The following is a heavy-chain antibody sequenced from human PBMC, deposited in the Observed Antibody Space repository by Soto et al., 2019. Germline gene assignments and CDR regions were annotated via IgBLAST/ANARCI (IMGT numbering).Heavy chain of an antibody. CDR2: ISSSSSTI. D-gene: IGHD3-22*01. Sequence: GGSLILACAGSGFTVRSDSMKWVRQAPGKGLEWVSYISSSSSTIYYADSVKGRFTISRDNAKNSLYLQMNSLRDEDTAVYYCATRKGDGYLFDYWGQGTLVNVSS. CDR3: ATRKGDGYLFDY. CDR1: GFTVRSDS. J-gene: IGHJ4*02. V-gene: IGHV3-48*02.